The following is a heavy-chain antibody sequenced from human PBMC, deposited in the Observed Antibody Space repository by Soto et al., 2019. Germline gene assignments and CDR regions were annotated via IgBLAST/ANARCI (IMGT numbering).Heavy chain of an antibody. CDR1: GFTVSSNY. D-gene: IGHD3-10*01. CDR3: ARTRIWFGEYNYLDY. CDR2: IYSGGST. V-gene: IGHV3-66*01. Sequence: PGGSLRLSCAASGFTVSSNYMSWVRQAPGKGLEWVSVIYSGGSTYYADSVKGRFTISRDNSKNTLYLQMNSLRAEDTAVYYCARTRIWFGEYNYLDYWGQGTLVTVSS. J-gene: IGHJ4*02.